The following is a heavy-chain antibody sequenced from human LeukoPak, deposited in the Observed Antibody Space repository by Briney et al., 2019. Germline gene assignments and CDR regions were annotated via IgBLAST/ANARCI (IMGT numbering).Heavy chain of an antibody. D-gene: IGHD1-26*01. J-gene: IGHJ6*03. CDR1: GFTFRSYG. CDR2: ISSSSDYI. Sequence: PGGSLRLSYAASGFTFRSYGMHWVRQAPGKGLEWVSSISSSSDYIYYADSVKGRFTISRDNAKNSLYLQMNSLRAEDMAVYYCARAYSERYGLGYRYMDVWGKGTTVTISS. CDR3: ARAYSERYGLGYRYMDV. V-gene: IGHV3-21*01.